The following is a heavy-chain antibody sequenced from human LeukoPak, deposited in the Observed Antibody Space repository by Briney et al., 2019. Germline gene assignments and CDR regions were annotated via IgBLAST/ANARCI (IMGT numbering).Heavy chain of an antibody. J-gene: IGHJ3*02. D-gene: IGHD4-17*01. CDR1: GFTFSSYA. V-gene: IGHV3-23*01. CDR2: ICYSGGNT. CDR3: ARPLYTGSYGDSRAGNFGDAFDI. Sequence: PGGSLRLSCAASGFTFSSYAMRWVRQAPGKGLEWVTAICYSGGNTYYADSVKGRFTISRDNSKNTLYLQMNSLRAEDTAVYYCARPLYTGSYGDSRAGNFGDAFDIWGQGTMVTVSS.